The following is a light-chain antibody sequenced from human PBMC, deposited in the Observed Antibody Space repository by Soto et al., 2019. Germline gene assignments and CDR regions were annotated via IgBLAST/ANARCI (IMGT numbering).Light chain of an antibody. V-gene: IGKV2-28*01. CDR3: KHRLQSWT. CDR1: QILLQTNGYNY. J-gene: IGKJ1*01. CDR2: LGS. Sequence: MTQLNLSLRATPGYRASISCRSSQILLQTNGYNYWDCYLQKPGQPPQLLIYLGSNRASGVPDRFSGIGSGTDCTLKISRVEAEDAGVYYGKHRLQSWTFGQGTKVDIK.